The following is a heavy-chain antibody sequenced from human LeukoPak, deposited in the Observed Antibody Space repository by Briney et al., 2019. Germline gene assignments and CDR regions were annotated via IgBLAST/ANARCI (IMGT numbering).Heavy chain of an antibody. V-gene: IGHV5-51*01. D-gene: IGHD3-22*01. J-gene: IGHJ3*02. CDR3: ARRYYYDSSGYYLAHDAFDI. CDR1: GYSFNTYW. Sequence: GESLKISCQGSGYSFNTYWIGWVRQMPGKGLEWMGIIYPGDSETRYSPSFQGQVTISADKSISTAYLQWSSLKASDTAMYYCARRYYYDSSGYYLAHDAFDIWGQGTMVTVSS. CDR2: IYPGDSET.